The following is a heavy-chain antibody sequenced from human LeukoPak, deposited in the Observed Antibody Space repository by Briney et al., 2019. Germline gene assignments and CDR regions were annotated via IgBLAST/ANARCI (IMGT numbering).Heavy chain of an antibody. D-gene: IGHD5-12*01. CDR1: GGSISSYY. V-gene: IGHV4-59*01. CDR2: IYYSGST. CDR3: ARVWHSGYEIDS. J-gene: IGHJ4*02. Sequence: PSETLSLTCTVSGGSISSYYWSWIRQPPGKGLEWIGYIYYSGSTNYNPSLKSRVTISVDTSKNQFSLKLSSVTAADTAVYYCARVWHSGYEIDSWGQGTLVTVSS.